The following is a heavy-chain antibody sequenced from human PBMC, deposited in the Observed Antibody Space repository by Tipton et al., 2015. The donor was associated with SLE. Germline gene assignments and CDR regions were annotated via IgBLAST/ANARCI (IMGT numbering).Heavy chain of an antibody. J-gene: IGHJ3*02. CDR2: IYYSGST. Sequence: TLSLTCTVSGGSISSHYWSWIRQPPGKGLEWIGSIYYSGSTYYNPSLKSRGTISVDTSKNQFSLTLGSVSAADTAVYYCAREDYDSSGYYFSDAFDIWGQGTMVTVSS. V-gene: IGHV4-59*11. CDR3: AREDYDSSGYYFSDAFDI. D-gene: IGHD3-22*01. CDR1: GGSISSHY.